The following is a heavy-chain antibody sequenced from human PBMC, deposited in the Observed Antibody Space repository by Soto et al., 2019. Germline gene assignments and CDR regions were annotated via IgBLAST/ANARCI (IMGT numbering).Heavy chain of an antibody. D-gene: IGHD6-13*01. Sequence: RGESLKISCKGSGYSFTSYWIGWVRQMPGKGLEWMGIIYPGDSDTRYIPSFQCQGTISADKSSSTAYLHWSSLKGSYTPMYYCPRQQQFSLYYGMDVWGKGTPVTVSS. CDR1: GYSFTSYW. CDR2: IYPGDSDT. J-gene: IGHJ6*04. CDR3: PRQQQFSLYYGMDV. V-gene: IGHV5-51*01.